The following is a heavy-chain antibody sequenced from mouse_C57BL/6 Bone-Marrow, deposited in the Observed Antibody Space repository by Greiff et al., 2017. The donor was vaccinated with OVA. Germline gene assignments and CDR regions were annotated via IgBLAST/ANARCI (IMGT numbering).Heavy chain of an antibody. D-gene: IGHD1-1*01. Sequence: VKLQQPGPELVKPGASVKLSCKASGYTFTSYWMHWVKQRPGQGLEWIGNINPSNGGTNYNEKFKSKATLTVDKSSSTAYMQLSSLTSEDSAVYYCARESYYGSSFWFAYWGQGTLVTVSA. CDR2: INPSNGGT. V-gene: IGHV1-53*01. J-gene: IGHJ3*01. CDR1: GYTFTSYW. CDR3: ARESYYGSSFWFAY.